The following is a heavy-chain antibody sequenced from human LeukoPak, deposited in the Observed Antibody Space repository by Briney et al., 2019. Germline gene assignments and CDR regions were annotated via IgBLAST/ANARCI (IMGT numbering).Heavy chain of an antibody. D-gene: IGHD3-3*01. CDR2: IYENGGTT. J-gene: IGHJ4*01. CDR1: GFTFRSHA. CDR3: AKDQGSGHGSYTWGTFDY. Sequence: GGSLRLSCVGSGFTFRSHAMSWVRQAPEKGLEFVSGIYENGGTTYYADSVKGRFSISRDNSKNTLYLQMDSLRGEDTAVYYCAKDQGSGHGSYTWGTFDYWGLETLVTVFS. V-gene: IGHV3-23*01.